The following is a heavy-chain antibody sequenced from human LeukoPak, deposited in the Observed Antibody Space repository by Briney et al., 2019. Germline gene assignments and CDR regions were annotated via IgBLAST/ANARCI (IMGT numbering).Heavy chain of an antibody. CDR2: ISGSGGRT. V-gene: IGHV3-23*01. CDR1: GFTVSSNY. CDR3: AKDPSYASSSDSIWDH. D-gene: IGHD6-6*01. Sequence: AGGSLRLSCAASGFTVSSNYMSWVRQAPGKGLEWVSSISGSGGRTYYADSVKGRFTISRDNSKNTLYLQMNSLRAEDTAVYYGAKDPSYASSSDSIWDHWGQGTLATVSS. J-gene: IGHJ4*02.